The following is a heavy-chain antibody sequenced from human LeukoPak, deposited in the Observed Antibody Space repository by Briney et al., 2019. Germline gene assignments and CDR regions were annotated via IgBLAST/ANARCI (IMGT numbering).Heavy chain of an antibody. Sequence: EASVKVSCKASGYTFTSYGISWVRQAPGQGLEWMGWISAYNGNTNYAQKLQGRVAMTTDTSTSTAYMELSSLTSDDTAMYYCARDLEFYHVLSGYYVPSFDSWGQGALVTVSS. CDR2: ISAYNGNT. V-gene: IGHV1-18*01. D-gene: IGHD3-9*01. J-gene: IGHJ4*02. CDR1: GYTFTSYG. CDR3: ARDLEFYHVLSGYYVPSFDS.